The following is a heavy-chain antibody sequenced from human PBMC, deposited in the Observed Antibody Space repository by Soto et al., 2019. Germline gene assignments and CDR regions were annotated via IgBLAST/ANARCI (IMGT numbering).Heavy chain of an antibody. J-gene: IGHJ6*02. CDR3: ARDPNYGDYYYYGMDV. CDR1: GYTFTSYG. D-gene: IGHD4-17*01. CDR2: ISAYNGNT. V-gene: IGHV1-18*01. Sequence: ASVKVSCKASGYTFTSYGISWVRQAPGQGLEWTGWISAYNGNTNYAQKLQGRVTMTTDTSTSTAYMELRSLRSDDTAVYYCARDPNYGDYYYYGMDVWGQGTTVTVSS.